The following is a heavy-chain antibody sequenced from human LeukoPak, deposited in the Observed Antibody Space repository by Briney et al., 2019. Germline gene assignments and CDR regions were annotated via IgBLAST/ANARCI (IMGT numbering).Heavy chain of an antibody. V-gene: IGHV3-74*01. CDR2: INSDGSST. J-gene: IGHJ3*02. CDR3: ARRGDYSLGAFDI. D-gene: IGHD4-17*01. Sequence: PGGSLRLSCAASGFTFSSYWMHWVRQAPGKGLVWVSRINSDGSSTSYADSVKGRFTISRDNAKNTLYLQMNSLRAEDTAVYYCARRGDYSLGAFDIWGQGTMVTVSS. CDR1: GFTFSSYW.